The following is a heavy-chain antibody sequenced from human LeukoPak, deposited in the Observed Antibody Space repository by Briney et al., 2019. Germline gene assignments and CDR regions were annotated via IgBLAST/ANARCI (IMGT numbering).Heavy chain of an antibody. Sequence: RPSETLSLTCTVSGGSISSYYWSWIRQPPGKGLEWIGYIYYSGSTNYNPSLKSRVTISVDTPKNQFSLKLISVTAADTAVYFCARLQWLSTPFFDYWGQGTLVTVSS. J-gene: IGHJ4*02. V-gene: IGHV4-59*08. CDR1: GGSISSYY. CDR2: IYYSGST. D-gene: IGHD6-19*01. CDR3: ARLQWLSTPFFDY.